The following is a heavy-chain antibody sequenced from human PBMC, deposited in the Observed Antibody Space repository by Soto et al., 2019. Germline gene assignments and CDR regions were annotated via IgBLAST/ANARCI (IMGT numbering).Heavy chain of an antibody. D-gene: IGHD3-3*01. V-gene: IGHV3-30*18. J-gene: IGHJ6*02. CDR2: ISYGGSNK. CDR1: GFTSSSYG. Sequence: GGSVRLSCAASGFTSSSYGVHWVRQAPGKGLEWVAVISYGGSNKYYAGSVKGRFTISRDNSKNTLYLQMNSLRAEDTAVYYCAKDSNGASITIFGVVIGPPSYYYGMDVWGQGTTVTVSS. CDR3: AKDSNGASITIFGVVIGPPSYYYGMDV.